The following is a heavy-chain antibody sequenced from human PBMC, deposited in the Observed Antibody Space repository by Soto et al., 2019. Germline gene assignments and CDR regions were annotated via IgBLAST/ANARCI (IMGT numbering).Heavy chain of an antibody. V-gene: IGHV4-30-4*01. Sequence: QVQLQESGPGLVKPSQTLSLTCTVSGGSISSGDYYWSLIRQPPGKGLEWIGSIYYSGSTYYNPSFKSRVTISVDTSKIQFSLKLNSVTAADTAVYYCASRHSRPYFDYWGQGTLVTVSS. CDR3: ASRHSRPYFDY. CDR1: GGSISSGDYY. CDR2: IYYSGST. D-gene: IGHD2-21*01. J-gene: IGHJ4*02.